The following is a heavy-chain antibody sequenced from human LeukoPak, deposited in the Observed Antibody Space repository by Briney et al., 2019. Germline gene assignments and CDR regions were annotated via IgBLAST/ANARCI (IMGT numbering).Heavy chain of an antibody. V-gene: IGHV4-30-4*08. D-gene: IGHD2-15*01. CDR3: ARHDASYCSGGSCLVRYFDY. CDR1: GGSISSGDYY. CDR2: IYYSGST. Sequence: SETLSLTCTVSGGSISSGDYYWSWIRQPPGKGLEWIGYIYYSGSTYYNPSLKSRVTISVDTSKNQFSLKLSSVTAADTAVYYCARHDASYCSGGSCLVRYFDYWGQGTLVTVSS. J-gene: IGHJ4*02.